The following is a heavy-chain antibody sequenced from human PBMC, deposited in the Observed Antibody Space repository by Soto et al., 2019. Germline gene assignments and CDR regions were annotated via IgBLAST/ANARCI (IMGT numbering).Heavy chain of an antibody. CDR2: IYNSGVT. CDR3: ARSVYHDFWSGNTWFEP. V-gene: IGHV4-31*03. J-gene: IGHJ5*02. D-gene: IGHD3-3*01. CDR1: GDSIRSGGYY. Sequence: SETLSLTCSVSGDSIRSGGYYWSWIRQPPGKGLEWVGHIYNSGVTYYNPSLKSRVTLSVDQSGNQFSLKVTSVTAADTAVYYCARSVYHDFWSGNTWFEPWGQGAMVTVSS.